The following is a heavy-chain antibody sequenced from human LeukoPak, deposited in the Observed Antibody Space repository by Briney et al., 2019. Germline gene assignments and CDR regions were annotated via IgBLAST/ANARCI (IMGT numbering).Heavy chain of an antibody. V-gene: IGHV6-1*01. J-gene: IGHJ4*02. Sequence: SQTLSLTCAISGDSISSNRVASNWIRQSPSRGLEWLGRTSYKSEWSEIYAVSVKSRITITPDTSKNQFSLQLNSVTPEDTAVYYCARWLHQLALFDYWGQGTLVTVSS. CDR3: ARWLHQLALFDY. D-gene: IGHD6-13*01. CDR2: TSYKSEWSE. CDR1: GDSISSNRVA.